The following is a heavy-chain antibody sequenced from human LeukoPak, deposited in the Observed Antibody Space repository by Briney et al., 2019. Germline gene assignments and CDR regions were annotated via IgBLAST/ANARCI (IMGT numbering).Heavy chain of an antibody. V-gene: IGHV3-30*18. D-gene: IGHD6-6*01. CDR2: ISYDGSNK. J-gene: IGHJ4*02. Sequence: PGRSLRLSCAASGFTFSSYGMHWVRQAPGKGLEWVAVISYDGSNKYYADSVKGRFTISRDNSKNTLYLQMNSLRAEDTAVYYCAKEPAPYSSSDLLIDYWGQGTLVTVSS. CDR1: GFTFSSYG. CDR3: AKEPAPYSSSDLLIDY.